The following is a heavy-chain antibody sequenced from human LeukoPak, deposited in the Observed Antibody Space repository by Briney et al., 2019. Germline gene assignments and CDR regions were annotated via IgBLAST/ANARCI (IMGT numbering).Heavy chain of an antibody. V-gene: IGHV1-69*04. CDR1: GGTFSRYA. J-gene: IGHJ5*02. D-gene: IGHD1-14*01. CDR2: ISPIPGRT. Sequence: SVKVSCKASGGTFSRYAMSWMRQAPGQGREWVGRISPIPGRTRYAQKFQDRFTITAANSTGTAYMELSSLRSEATAVYYCAREGARVGTITGKYTWFDHWGQGTLVTVSS. CDR3: AREGARVGTITGKYTWFDH.